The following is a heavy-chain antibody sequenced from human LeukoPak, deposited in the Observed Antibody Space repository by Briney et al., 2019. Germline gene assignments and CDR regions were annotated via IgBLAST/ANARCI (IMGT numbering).Heavy chain of an antibody. CDR2: INPNSGGT. D-gene: IGHD3-10*01. Sequence: ASVKVSCKASGYTFTGYYMHWVRQAPGQGLEWMGWINPNSGGTNYAQKFQGRVTMTRDTSISTAYMELSRLRSDDTAVYYCARGLSLLWFRELLSNGTKFLKANWFDPWGQGTLVTVSS. CDR3: ARGLSLLWFRELLSNGTKFLKANWFDP. CDR1: GYTFTGYY. J-gene: IGHJ5*02. V-gene: IGHV1-2*02.